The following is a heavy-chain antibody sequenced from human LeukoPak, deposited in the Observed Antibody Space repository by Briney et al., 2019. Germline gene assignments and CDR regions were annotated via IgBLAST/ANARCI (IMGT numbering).Heavy chain of an antibody. CDR1: GDSITGYY. CDR2: IYYTGNT. J-gene: IGHJ4*02. Sequence: SETLSLTCTVSGDSITGYYWGWIRQSPGKELEWISNIYYTGNTYYNASLKSRVTISVDTSKNQFSLKLSSVTAADTAVYYCARVVTPGAYCSSTSCYRNPKGRGLDYWGQGTLVTVSS. D-gene: IGHD2-2*01. V-gene: IGHV4-39*07. CDR3: ARVVTPGAYCSSTSCYRNPKGRGLDY.